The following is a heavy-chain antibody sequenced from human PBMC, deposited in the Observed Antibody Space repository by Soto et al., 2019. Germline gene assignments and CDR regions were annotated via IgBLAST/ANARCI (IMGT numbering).Heavy chain of an antibody. CDR3: ARGGYSSGWYAREWFDP. D-gene: IGHD6-19*01. V-gene: IGHV1-46*01. CDR1: GYTFTSYY. Sequence: ASGKVSCKASGYTFTSYYMHWVRQAPGQGLEWMGMINPSGGSTSYAQKFQGRVTMTRDTSTSTAYMELRSLRSDDTAVYYCARGGYSSGWYAREWFDPWGQGTLVTVSS. CDR2: INPSGGST. J-gene: IGHJ5*02.